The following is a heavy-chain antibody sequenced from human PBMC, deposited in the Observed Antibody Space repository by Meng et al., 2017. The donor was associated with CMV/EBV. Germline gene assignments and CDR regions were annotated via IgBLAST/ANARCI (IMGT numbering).Heavy chain of an antibody. V-gene: IGHV3-7*01. Sequence: GESLKISCAASGFTFSSYWMSWVRQAPGKGLEWVANIKQDGSEKYYVDSVKGRFTISRDNANNSLYLQMNSLRAEDTAVYYCARASFWGCDYWGQGTLVTVSS. CDR3: ARASFWGCDY. J-gene: IGHJ4*02. D-gene: IGHD7-27*01. CDR1: GFTFSSYW. CDR2: IKQDGSEK.